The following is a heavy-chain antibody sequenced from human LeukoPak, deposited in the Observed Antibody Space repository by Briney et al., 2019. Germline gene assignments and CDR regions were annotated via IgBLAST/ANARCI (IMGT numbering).Heavy chain of an antibody. J-gene: IGHJ4*02. CDR1: GFTFSSYG. D-gene: IGHD3-22*01. V-gene: IGHV3-30*02. CDR2: IRYDGSNK. CDR3: AKARLSSVVITNFDY. Sequence: GGSLRLSCAASGFTFSSYGMHWVRQAPGKGLEWVAFIRYDGSNKYYADSVKGRFTISRDNSKNTLYLQMNSLRAEDTAVYYCAKARLSSVVITNFDYWGQGTLVTVSS.